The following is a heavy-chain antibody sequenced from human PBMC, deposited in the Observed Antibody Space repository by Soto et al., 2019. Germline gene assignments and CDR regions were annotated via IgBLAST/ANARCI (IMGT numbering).Heavy chain of an antibody. D-gene: IGHD3-3*01. CDR2: IYYSGST. Sequence: PSETLSLTCTVSGGSISSYYWSWIRQPPGKGLEWIGYIYYSGSTNYNPSLKSRVTISVDTSKNQFSLKLSSVTAADTAVYYCARRADYDFWSGYYTSAFDIWDQGTMVTVSS. CDR1: GGSISSYY. CDR3: ARRADYDFWSGYYTSAFDI. J-gene: IGHJ3*02. V-gene: IGHV4-59*01.